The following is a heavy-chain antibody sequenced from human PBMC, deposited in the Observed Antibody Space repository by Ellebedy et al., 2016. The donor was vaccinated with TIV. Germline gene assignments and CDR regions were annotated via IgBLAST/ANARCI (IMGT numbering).Heavy chain of an antibody. CDR3: ARLDHYDAFDI. V-gene: IGHV1-69*04. CDR2: IIPLLDVP. J-gene: IGHJ3*02. Sequence: SVKVSXXASGYTFTTYDINWVRQAPGQGLEWMGRIIPLLDVPNYAQKFEGRVTITADKSTSTAYMDLSSLTSDDTAIYYCARLDHYDAFDIWGQGTMVTVSS. D-gene: IGHD1-14*01. CDR1: GYTFTTYD.